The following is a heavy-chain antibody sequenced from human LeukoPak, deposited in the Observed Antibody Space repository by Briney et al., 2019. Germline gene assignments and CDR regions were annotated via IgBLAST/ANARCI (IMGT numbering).Heavy chain of an antibody. D-gene: IGHD3-22*01. Sequence: SGPTLVNPTQTLTLTCTFSGFSLSTNGVGVGWIRQPPGKALEWLALIYWDDDKRYSPSLKNRLTITITKDTSKNQVVLTMTNMDPVDTATYYCARLGRHNSGYYDDYHFDYWGQGTLVTVSS. CDR2: IYWDDDK. V-gene: IGHV2-5*02. CDR3: ARLGRHNSGYYDDYHFDY. J-gene: IGHJ4*02. CDR1: GFSLSTNGVG.